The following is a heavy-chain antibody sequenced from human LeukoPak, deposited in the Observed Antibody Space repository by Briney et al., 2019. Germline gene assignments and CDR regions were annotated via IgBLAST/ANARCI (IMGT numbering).Heavy chain of an antibody. V-gene: IGHV1-8*03. J-gene: IGHJ6*03. CDR2: MNPNSGNT. D-gene: IGHD2-2*02. Sequence: GASVKVSCKASGYTFTSYDINWVRQATGQGLEWMGWMNPNSGNTGYAQKFQGRVTITRNTSISTAYMELSSLRSEDTAVYYCARARREAGIVVVPAAILQSYYYYYMDAWGKGTTVTVSS. CDR3: ARARREAGIVVVPAAILQSYYYYYMDA. CDR1: GYTFTSYD.